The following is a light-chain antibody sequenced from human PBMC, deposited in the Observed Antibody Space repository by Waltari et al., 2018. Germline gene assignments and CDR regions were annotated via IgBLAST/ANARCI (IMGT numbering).Light chain of an antibody. CDR3: QQYYTVSRT. CDR1: ETILFNSNNKNY. CDR2: WAS. Sequence: DIVMTQSPDSLAVPLGERATINCKSSETILFNSNNKNYLAWYQQKAGQSPKLLVYWASTRESGVPDRFSGSGSGTDFTLTISSLQAEDVAVYYCQQYYTVSRTFGQGTRVEIK. J-gene: IGKJ1*01. V-gene: IGKV4-1*01.